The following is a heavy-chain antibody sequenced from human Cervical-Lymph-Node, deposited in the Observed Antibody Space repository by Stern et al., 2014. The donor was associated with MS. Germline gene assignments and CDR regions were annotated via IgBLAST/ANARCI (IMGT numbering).Heavy chain of an antibody. CDR3: AKPLAAAGRADY. V-gene: IGHV3-23*04. D-gene: IGHD6-13*01. CDR1: GFTFSSHA. CDR2: ISGSGGST. Sequence: EVQLVESGGGLVQPGGSLRLSCGASGFTFSSHALSWVRQAPGKGLEGVSAISGSGGSTYYADSVKGRFTISRDNSKNTLYLQMNSLRAEDTAVYYCAKPLAAAGRADYWGQGTLVTVSS. J-gene: IGHJ4*02.